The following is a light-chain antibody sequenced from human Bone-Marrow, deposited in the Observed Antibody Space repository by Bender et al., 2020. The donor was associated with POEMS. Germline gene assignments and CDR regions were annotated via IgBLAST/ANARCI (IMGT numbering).Light chain of an antibody. Sequence: QSVLTQPPSVSGTPGQRVTISCSGSGSNIGGYPVNWYQQLPGTAPRLLIYTNNERPSGVPDRFSGSKSGNTASLTISGLQAEDEADYYCASFSSSSTLEIFGGGTKLTVL. CDR2: TNN. CDR1: GSNIGGYP. J-gene: IGLJ2*01. V-gene: IGLV1-44*01. CDR3: ASFSSSSTLEI.